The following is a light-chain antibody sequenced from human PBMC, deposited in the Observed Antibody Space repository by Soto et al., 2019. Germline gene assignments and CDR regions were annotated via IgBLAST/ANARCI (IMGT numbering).Light chain of an antibody. CDR1: SSDIGSYNL. Sequence: QSVLTQPASVSGSPGQSISISCTGTSSDIGSYNLVSWYQHHPGKAPKLMIYEVNKRPSGVSDRFSGSKSGYTAYLTISGLQAEDEADYYCCSYAHSTTLLFGGGTELTLL. CDR2: EVN. CDR3: CSYAHSTTLL. J-gene: IGLJ2*01. V-gene: IGLV2-23*02.